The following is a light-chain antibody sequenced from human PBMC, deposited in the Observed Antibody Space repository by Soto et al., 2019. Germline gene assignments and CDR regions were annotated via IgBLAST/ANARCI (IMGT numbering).Light chain of an antibody. Sequence: DIQMTQSPSSLSASVGDRVTITCRASQSISSYLNWYQQKPGKAPKLLIYAASSLQSGVPSRFSCSGSGTDFTLSISSLQPEDFATYYCQQSYSTPITFVQGTRLEIK. CDR3: QQSYSTPIT. CDR2: AAS. V-gene: IGKV1-39*01. CDR1: QSISSY. J-gene: IGKJ5*01.